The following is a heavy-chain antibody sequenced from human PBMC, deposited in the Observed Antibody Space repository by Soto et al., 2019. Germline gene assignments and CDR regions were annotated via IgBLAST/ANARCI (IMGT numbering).Heavy chain of an antibody. V-gene: IGHV1-46*01. Sequence: ASVKVSCKASGNTFSRNFMHWLRQAPGQGLEWMGMINPSGDNTRYAQKFQGRVTMTRDTSASTVYMELSSLSSVDTATYYCAHQAMVYAIDWFDPWGQETLVTVSS. D-gene: IGHD2-8*01. CDR1: GNTFSRNF. J-gene: IGHJ5*02. CDR2: INPSGDNT. CDR3: AHQAMVYAIDWFDP.